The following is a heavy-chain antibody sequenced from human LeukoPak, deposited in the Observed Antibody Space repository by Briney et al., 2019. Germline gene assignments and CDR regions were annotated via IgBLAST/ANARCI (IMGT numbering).Heavy chain of an antibody. Sequence: ASVKVSCKTSGYTFTGYYMHWVRQAPGQGLEWLGWINPNSGDTTFAQKFQGRVTMTRATSISTAYMELSRVRSDDTAVYYCTRGGSTPTTGWYDWGQGTLVTVSS. V-gene: IGHV1-2*02. CDR3: TRGGSTPTTGWYD. CDR1: GYTFTGYY. CDR2: INPNSGDT. J-gene: IGHJ4*02. D-gene: IGHD6-19*01.